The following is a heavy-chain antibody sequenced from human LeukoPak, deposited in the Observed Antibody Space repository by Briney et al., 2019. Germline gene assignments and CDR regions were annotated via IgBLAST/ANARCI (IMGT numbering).Heavy chain of an antibody. CDR3: ARPQPPYCSSTSCYPDY. CDR2: ISAYNGNT. Sequence: GALVKVSCKASGYTFTSYGISWVRQAPGQGLEWMGWISAYNGNTNYAQKLQGRVTMTTDTSTSTAYMELRSLRSDDTAVYYCARPQPPYCSSTSCYPDYWAQGPLVTVSS. CDR1: GYTFTSYG. D-gene: IGHD2-2*01. J-gene: IGHJ4*02. V-gene: IGHV1-18*01.